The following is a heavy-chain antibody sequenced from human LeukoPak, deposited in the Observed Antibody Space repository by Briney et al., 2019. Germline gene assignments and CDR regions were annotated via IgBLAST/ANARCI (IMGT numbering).Heavy chain of an antibody. CDR2: ISSNGGST. J-gene: IGHJ4*02. D-gene: IGHD3-10*01. V-gene: IGHV3-64D*06. Sequence: GGSLRLSCSASGFTFSSYAMHWVRQAPGKGLEYVSAISSNGGSTYNADSVKGRFSISRDNSKNTLSLQISSLRVEDTAVYYCLRGSGSYYHHYFDYWGQGILVTVSS. CDR3: LRGSGSYYHHYFDY. CDR1: GFTFSSYA.